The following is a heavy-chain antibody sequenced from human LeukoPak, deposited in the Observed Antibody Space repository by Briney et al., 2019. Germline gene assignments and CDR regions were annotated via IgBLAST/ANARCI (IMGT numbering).Heavy chain of an antibody. Sequence: GGSLRLSCAASGFTFSSYAMHWVRQAPGKGLEYVAAISSNGGSTYYAGSVRGRFTISRDNSKNTLYLQMGSLRADDMAVYYCAREISPGNWFDPWGQGTLVTVSS. CDR3: AREISPGNWFDP. V-gene: IGHV3-64*02. J-gene: IGHJ5*02. CDR1: GFTFSSYA. D-gene: IGHD1-26*01. CDR2: ISSNGGST.